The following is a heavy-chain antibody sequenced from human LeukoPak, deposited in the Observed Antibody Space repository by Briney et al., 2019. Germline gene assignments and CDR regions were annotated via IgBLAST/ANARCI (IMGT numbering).Heavy chain of an antibody. D-gene: IGHD3-22*01. CDR3: AKWGIGEYEVSGYYPPTQTAVFDV. V-gene: IGHV3-30*04. Sequence: GGSLRLSCAASGFTFGSYAMHWVRQTPGKGLEWLALISYDGSQEYYADSVKGRFTISRDNPNKTLWLQMNGLRPEDTAVYYYAKWGIGEYEVSGYYPPTQTAVFDVWGQGTMVTVSS. J-gene: IGHJ3*01. CDR2: ISYDGSQE. CDR1: GFTFGSYA.